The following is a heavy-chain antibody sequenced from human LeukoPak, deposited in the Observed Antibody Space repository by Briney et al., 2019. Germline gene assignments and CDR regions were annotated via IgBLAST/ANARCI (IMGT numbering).Heavy chain of an antibody. CDR2: IYHSGGP. J-gene: IGHJ4*02. CDR3: ARDSSSWYYYFDY. V-gene: IGHV4-59*12. D-gene: IGHD6-13*01. Sequence: SETLSLTYSVHGGSISSTYWSWIRQPPGKGLEWIGNIYHSGGPNYNPSLNGRVTISIDTSKNQFSLKLSSVTAADTAVYYCARDSSSWYYYFDYWGQGTLVTVSS. CDR1: GGSISSTY.